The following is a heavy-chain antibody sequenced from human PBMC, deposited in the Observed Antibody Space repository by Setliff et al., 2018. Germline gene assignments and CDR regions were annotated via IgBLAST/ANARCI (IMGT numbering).Heavy chain of an antibody. D-gene: IGHD3-10*01. CDR1: GGSITSGSNY. CDR3: ARSLSSGSYWNPRPFHSDS. J-gene: IGHJ4*02. CDR2: IDPSGNT. V-gene: IGHV4-61*09. Sequence: PSETLSLTCTVSGGSITSGSNYWSWIRQPAGRGLEWMGHIDPSGNTNYHPSLRSRVTISRDTSKNQFSLKLTSVTAADTAVYFCARSLSSGSYWNPRPFHSDSWGQGTLVTVSS.